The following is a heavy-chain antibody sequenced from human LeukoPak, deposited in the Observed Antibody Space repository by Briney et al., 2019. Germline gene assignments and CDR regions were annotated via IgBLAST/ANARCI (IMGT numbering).Heavy chain of an antibody. Sequence: ASVKVSSKTSGYFFSHYGISWVRQAPGQGPEWLGWISGFNDNTNYAQRVQGRVTMTTDTATSTAYMELRSLGSDDTAVYYCARDQCSSTSCYVGVGIFDYWGQGTLVTVSS. D-gene: IGHD2-2*01. J-gene: IGHJ4*02. CDR3: ARDQCSSTSCYVGVGIFDY. CDR1: GYFFSHYG. CDR2: ISGFNDNT. V-gene: IGHV1-18*01.